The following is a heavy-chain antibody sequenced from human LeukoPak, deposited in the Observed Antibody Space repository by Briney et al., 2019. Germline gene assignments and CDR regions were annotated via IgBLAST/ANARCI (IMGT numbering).Heavy chain of an antibody. V-gene: IGHV3-7*01. CDR2: IKQDGSEK. D-gene: IGHD2-8*01. CDR1: EFTFSSYW. CDR3: ARGRAFTKGVSVTALDI. J-gene: IGHJ3*02. Sequence: GGSLRLSCVASEFTFSSYWMSWVRQAPGKGLEWVANIKQDGSEKYYVDSVKGRFTISRDNAKNSMYLQMNSLRAEDTAVYYCARGRAFTKGVSVTALDIWGRGTRLTVSS.